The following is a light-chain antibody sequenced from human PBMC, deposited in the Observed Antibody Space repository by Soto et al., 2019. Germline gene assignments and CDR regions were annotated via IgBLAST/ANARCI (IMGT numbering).Light chain of an antibody. CDR1: QSLLHYDGKTY. CDR2: EVT. Sequence: DVVMTQTPLSLSVTPGQSASISCKSSQSLLHYDGKTYLYWYLQKPGQPPHLLIYEVTNRFSGVXDXXSGSGSGADFTRKISRVEAEDVGIYYCVQSRQLHITFGGGTKVE. CDR3: VQSRQLHIT. V-gene: IGKV2D-29*01. J-gene: IGKJ4*01.